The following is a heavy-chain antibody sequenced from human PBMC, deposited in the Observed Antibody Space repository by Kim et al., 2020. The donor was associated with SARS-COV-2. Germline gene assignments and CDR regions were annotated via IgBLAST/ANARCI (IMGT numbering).Heavy chain of an antibody. CDR2: ISYDGINK. Sequence: GGSPRLSCAASGFTFSSYDIHWVRQAPGKGLEWVAVISYDGINKYYADSVKGRFTISRDNSKNTLYLQMNSLRAEDTALYYCAKDSVGDGPVGWGQGTLVTVSS. CDR3: AKDSVGDGPVG. J-gene: IGHJ4*02. CDR1: GFTFSSYD. D-gene: IGHD1-26*01. V-gene: IGHV3-30*18.